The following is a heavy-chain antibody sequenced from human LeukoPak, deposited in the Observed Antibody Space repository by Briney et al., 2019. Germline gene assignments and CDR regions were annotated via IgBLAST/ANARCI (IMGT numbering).Heavy chain of an antibody. CDR3: ARDAILYGSGSPFDY. CDR2: IKQDGSEK. D-gene: IGHD3-10*01. Sequence: GGSLRLSCAASGFTFSSYWMSWVRQAPGKGLEWVANIKQDGSEKYYVDSVKGRFTISRDNAKNSLYLQMNSLRAEDTAVYYCARDAILYGSGSPFDYWGQGTLVTDSS. J-gene: IGHJ4*02. V-gene: IGHV3-7*01. CDR1: GFTFSSYW.